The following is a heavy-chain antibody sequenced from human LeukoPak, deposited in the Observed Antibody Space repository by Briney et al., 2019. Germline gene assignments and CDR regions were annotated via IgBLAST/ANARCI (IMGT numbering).Heavy chain of an antibody. J-gene: IGHJ4*02. CDR3: ARRGRGNDY. Sequence: SETLSLTCAVYGGSFSGYYWSWIRQPPGKGLEWIGSIYYSGSTYYNPSLKSRVTISVDTSKNQFSLKLSSVPAADTAVYYCARRGRGNDYWGQGTLVTVSS. V-gene: IGHV4-34*01. D-gene: IGHD3-10*01. CDR2: IYYSGST. CDR1: GGSFSGYY.